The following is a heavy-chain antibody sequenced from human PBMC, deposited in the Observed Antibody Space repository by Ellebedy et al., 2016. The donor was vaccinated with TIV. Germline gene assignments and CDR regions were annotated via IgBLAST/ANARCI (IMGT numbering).Heavy chain of an antibody. J-gene: IGHJ6*02. CDR2: ISYDASMI. V-gene: IGHV3-30*18. CDR3: AKDRGMGGSTHYYGMDG. Sequence: GESLKISCTASGFKFTAYAMHWVRQAPGKGLEWVALISYDASMIYYADSVKGRFGVARDNNENTVSLQMNSPRGEDSAVYYCAKDRGMGGSTHYYGMDGWGQGTTVTVSS. CDR1: GFKFTAYA. D-gene: IGHD3-16*01.